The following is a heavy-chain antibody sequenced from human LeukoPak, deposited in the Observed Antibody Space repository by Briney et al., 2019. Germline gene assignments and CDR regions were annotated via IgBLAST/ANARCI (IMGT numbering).Heavy chain of an antibody. V-gene: IGHV5-10-1*01. J-gene: IGHJ5*02. CDR3: ARHVFDHPDP. CDR1: GYSFTSYW. CDR2: IDPSDSYT. Sequence: GESLKISCQGSGYSFTSYWISWVRQMPGIGLEWMGRIDPSDSYTNYSPSFQGHVTISADKSISTAYLQWSSLKASDTAMYYCARHVFDHPDPWGQGTLVTVSS. D-gene: IGHD3-9*01.